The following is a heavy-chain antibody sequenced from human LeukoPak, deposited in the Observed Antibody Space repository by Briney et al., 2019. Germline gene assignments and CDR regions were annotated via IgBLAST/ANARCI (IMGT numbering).Heavy chain of an antibody. V-gene: IGHV4-39*01. CDR1: GGSISSSSYY. CDR2: IYYSGRT. Sequence: SETLSLTCTVSGGSISSSSYYWGWIRQPPGKGLEWIGSIYYSGRTYYNPSLKSRVTISVDTSKNQFSLKLSSVTAADTAVYYCARHGGADYGDYVEAFDIWGQGTMVTVSS. J-gene: IGHJ3*02. D-gene: IGHD4-17*01. CDR3: ARHGGADYGDYVEAFDI.